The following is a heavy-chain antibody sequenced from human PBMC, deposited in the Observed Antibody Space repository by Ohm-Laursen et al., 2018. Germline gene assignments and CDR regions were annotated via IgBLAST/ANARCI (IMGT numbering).Heavy chain of an antibody. V-gene: IGHV1-8*01. CDR2: MNPNSGNT. CDR1: GYTFTSYD. CDR3: ARGVSRGAVNYYYYGMDV. J-gene: IGHJ6*02. Sequence: VSSVKVSCKASGYTFTSYDINWVRQATGQGLEWMGWMNPNSGNTGYAQKFQGRVTMTRNTSISTAYMELSSLRSEDTAVYYCARGVSRGAVNYYYYGMDVWGQGTTVTVSS. D-gene: IGHD4-11*01.